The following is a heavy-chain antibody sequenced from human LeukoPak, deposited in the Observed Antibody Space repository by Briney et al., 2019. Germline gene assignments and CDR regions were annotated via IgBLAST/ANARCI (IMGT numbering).Heavy chain of an antibody. V-gene: IGHV4-4*07. J-gene: IGHJ4*02. CDR2: IYTNGNT. D-gene: IGHD3-9*01. CDR3: ARDYYDILTGCFDY. Sequence: PSETLSLTCTVPGGSMTTYYWSWIRQPAGKGPEWIGRIYTNGNTIYNPSLESRVTMSIDTSKNQFSLELRSVTAADTALYYCARDYYDILTGCFDYWGQGAQVTVSP. CDR1: GGSMTTYY.